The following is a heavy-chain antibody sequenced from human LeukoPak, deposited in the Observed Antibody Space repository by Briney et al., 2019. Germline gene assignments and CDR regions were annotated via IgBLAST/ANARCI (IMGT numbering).Heavy chain of an antibody. CDR3: ARESRSSWSFDY. CDR1: GGSINTYY. D-gene: IGHD6-13*01. CDR2: IYSSGST. J-gene: IGHJ4*02. Sequence: SETLSLTCTVSGGSINTYYWSWIRQPAGKGLEWIGRIYSSGSTNYNPSLKSRVIMSVDTSKNQFSLELTSVSAADTALYYCARESRSSWSFDYWGQGTLVTVSS. V-gene: IGHV4-4*07.